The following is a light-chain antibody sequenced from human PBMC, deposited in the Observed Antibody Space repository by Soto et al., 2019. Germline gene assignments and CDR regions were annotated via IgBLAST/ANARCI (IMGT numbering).Light chain of an antibody. V-gene: IGLV1-44*01. J-gene: IGLJ2*01. CDR3: ATWDDSLNGVV. Sequence: QSVLTQPPSASWTPGQRVTISCSGSSPNIGGNTVKWYQQVPGTAPKLLIHGDTLRPSGVPDRFSGSKSGTSASLAISGLQSEDEAEYYCATWDDSLNGVVFGGGNKVTV. CDR2: GDT. CDR1: SPNIGGNT.